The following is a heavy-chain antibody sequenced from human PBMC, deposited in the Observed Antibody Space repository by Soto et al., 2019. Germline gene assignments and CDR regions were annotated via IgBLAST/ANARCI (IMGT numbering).Heavy chain of an antibody. CDR1: GFSLSTSGVG. J-gene: IGHJ4*02. CDR2: IYWDGDE. Sequence: SGPTLVNPTETLTLTCTFSGFSLSTSGVGVGWIRQPPGKALEWLALIYWDGDERYSPSLKSKLTITKDTSKNQVVLTMTNMNPVDTATYYCAHRALVGQSIGFDYWGEGTFVTVS. CDR3: AHRALVGQSIGFDY. V-gene: IGHV2-5*02. D-gene: IGHD2-15*01.